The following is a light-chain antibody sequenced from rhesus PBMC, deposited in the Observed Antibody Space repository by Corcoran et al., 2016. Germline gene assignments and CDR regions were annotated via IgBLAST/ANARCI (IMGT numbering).Light chain of an antibody. V-gene: IGKV1-41*01. CDR3: QQFKNYPVT. Sequence: DIQMTQSPSSLSASVGDRVTITCRASQSISNYLNWYQQEPGKVPKLLIYSASSLQSGLPSRFSGSGSGTEFTLTISSLHPEDFATYYCQQFKNYPVTFGGGTKVEIK. J-gene: IGKJ4*01. CDR2: SAS. CDR1: QSISNY.